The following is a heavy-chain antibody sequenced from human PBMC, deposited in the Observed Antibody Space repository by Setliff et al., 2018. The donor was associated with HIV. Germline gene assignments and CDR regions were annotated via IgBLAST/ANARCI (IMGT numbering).Heavy chain of an antibody. V-gene: IGHV4-38-2*02. Sequence: SETLSLTCTVSGYSISSGYYWGWIRQPPGKGLEWIGSIYHSGSTYYNPSLKSRVTISVDTSKHQFSLKLSSVTAADTAVYYCARDPYGITTRDWYFDLWGRGTLVTVSS. CDR2: IYHSGST. CDR3: ARDPYGITTRDWYFDL. D-gene: IGHD3-10*01. J-gene: IGHJ2*01. CDR1: GYSISSGYY.